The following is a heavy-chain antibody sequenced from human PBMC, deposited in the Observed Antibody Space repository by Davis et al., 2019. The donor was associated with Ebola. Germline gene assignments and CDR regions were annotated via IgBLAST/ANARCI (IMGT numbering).Heavy chain of an antibody. CDR2: IIPVSGVP. D-gene: IGHD3-22*01. CDR1: GGTFSSYA. Sequence: SVKVSCKASGGTFSSYAISWVRQAPGQGLDWMGGIIPVSGVPKYAQDFQGRVTITADESTSTAYMELSSLRSEDTAMYYCARDRYSDGSGYFFEQSHWGQGTPVTVSS. J-gene: IGHJ4*02. V-gene: IGHV1-69*13. CDR3: ARDRYSDGSGYFFEQSH.